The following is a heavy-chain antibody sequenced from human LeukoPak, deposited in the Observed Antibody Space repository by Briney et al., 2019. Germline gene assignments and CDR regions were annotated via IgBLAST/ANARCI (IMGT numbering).Heavy chain of an antibody. CDR2: ISYDGRNK. V-gene: IGHV3-30*18. CDR3: AKDSLRYFDWLSYFDY. Sequence: GGSLRLSCAASGFTFSSYGMHWVRQAPGKGLEWVAVISYDGRNKYYADSVKGRFTISRDNSKNTLYLQMNSLRAEDTAVYYCAKDSLRYFDWLSYFDYWGQGTLVTVSS. J-gene: IGHJ4*02. CDR1: GFTFSSYG. D-gene: IGHD3-9*01.